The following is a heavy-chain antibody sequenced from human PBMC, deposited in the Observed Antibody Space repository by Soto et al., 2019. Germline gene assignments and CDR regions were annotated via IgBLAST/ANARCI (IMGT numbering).Heavy chain of an antibody. D-gene: IGHD6-19*01. Sequence: GGSLRLSCAASGFTFSSYAMHWVRQAPGKGLEWVAVISYDGSNKYYADSVKGRFTISRDNSKNTLYLQMNSLRAEDTAVYYCARDPTIAVADHHYYYYYYGMDVWGQGTTVTVYS. V-gene: IGHV3-30-3*01. J-gene: IGHJ6*02. CDR2: ISYDGSNK. CDR3: ARDPTIAVADHHYYYYYYGMDV. CDR1: GFTFSSYA.